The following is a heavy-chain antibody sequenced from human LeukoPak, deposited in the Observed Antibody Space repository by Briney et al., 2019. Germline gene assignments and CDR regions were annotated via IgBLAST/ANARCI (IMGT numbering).Heavy chain of an antibody. Sequence: PGGSLRLSCAASGFTFSNYAMNWVRQAPGKGLEWVSAISGSGGSTYCADSVKGRFTIFRDNSKNTLYLQMNSLRAEDTALYYCAKRGRGKVGADDYWGQGTLVTVSS. D-gene: IGHD1-26*01. V-gene: IGHV3-23*01. CDR2: ISGSGGST. CDR1: GFTFSNYA. CDR3: AKRGRGKVGADDY. J-gene: IGHJ4*02.